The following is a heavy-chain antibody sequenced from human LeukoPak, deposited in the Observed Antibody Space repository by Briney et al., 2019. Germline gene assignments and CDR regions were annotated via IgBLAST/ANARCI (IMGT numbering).Heavy chain of an antibody. Sequence: GGSLRLSCAASGFTFNSNGMSWVRQAPGKGLEWVSVISASGGSTYYADSVKGRFTISRDNSKNTLYLQMNSLRAEDTAVYYCAKDVITMVVNDAFDIWGQGTMVTVSS. CDR2: ISASGGST. J-gene: IGHJ3*02. V-gene: IGHV3-23*01. D-gene: IGHD3-10*01. CDR1: GFTFNSNG. CDR3: AKDVITMVVNDAFDI.